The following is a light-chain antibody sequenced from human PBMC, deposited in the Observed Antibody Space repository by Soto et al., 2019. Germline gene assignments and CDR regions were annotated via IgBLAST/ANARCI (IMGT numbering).Light chain of an antibody. CDR2: RAS. Sequence: DFQMTQSPSTLSASVGDRVTITCRASQSIHSWLAWYQQKPGTTPKLLIYRASTLQSGVPSRFAGSGSGTECTLTLNNLHPDDYASYFCQQYKAHPYAFGQGTKLEIK. CDR1: QSIHSW. J-gene: IGKJ2*01. CDR3: QQYKAHPYA. V-gene: IGKV1-5*03.